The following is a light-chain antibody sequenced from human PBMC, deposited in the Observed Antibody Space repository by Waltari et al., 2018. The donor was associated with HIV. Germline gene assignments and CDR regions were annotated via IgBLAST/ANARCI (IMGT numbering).Light chain of an antibody. Sequence: QSVLTQPPSVSGAPGQRVTIPCPGSSSNTGAGYDVHWYQQHPGTAPRLLIYDNPIRPAGVADRFCGSKSGTAASLAIAGLQDEDEAVYYCQSYDRSLSVWVFGGGTKVTVL. CDR3: QSYDRSLSVWV. CDR2: DNP. V-gene: IGLV1-40*01. CDR1: SSNTGAGYD. J-gene: IGLJ3*02.